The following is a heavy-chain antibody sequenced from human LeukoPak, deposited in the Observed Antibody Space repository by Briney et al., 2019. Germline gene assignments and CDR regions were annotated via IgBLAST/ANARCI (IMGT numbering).Heavy chain of an antibody. CDR3: AREIAVAGLDY. D-gene: IGHD6-19*01. CDR1: GGSISSGSYY. V-gene: IGHV4-61*02. Sequence: SQTLSLTCTVSGGSISSGSYYWCWIRQPAGKGLEWIGRIYTSGSTNYNPSLKSRVTISVDTSKNQFSLKLSSVTAADTAVYYCAREIAVAGLDYWGQGTLVTVSS. CDR2: IYTSGST. J-gene: IGHJ4*02.